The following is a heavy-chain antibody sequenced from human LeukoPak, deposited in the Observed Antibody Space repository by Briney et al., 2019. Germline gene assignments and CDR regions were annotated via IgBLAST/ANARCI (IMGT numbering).Heavy chain of an antibody. V-gene: IGHV3-33*01. Sequence: PGRSLRLSCAASGFTFSSYGMHWVRQAPGKGLEWVAVIWYDGSNKYYADSVKGRFTISRDNSKNTLYLQMNSLRAEDTAVYYCARVKGGMGVIAAPRMDVWGQGTTVTVSS. D-gene: IGHD6-13*01. CDR1: GFTFSSYG. CDR3: ARVKGGMGVIAAPRMDV. CDR2: IWYDGSNK. J-gene: IGHJ6*02.